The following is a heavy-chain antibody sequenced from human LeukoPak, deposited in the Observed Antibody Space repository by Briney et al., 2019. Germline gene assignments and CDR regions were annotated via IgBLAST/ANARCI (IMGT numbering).Heavy chain of an antibody. CDR1: GFTFSSYA. Sequence: PGGSLRLSCAASGFTFSSYAMSWVRQAPGKGLEWVSAISGSGGSTYYADSVKGRFTISRDNSKNTLYLQMNSLRAEDAAVYYCAKDLQSGDYGGFDYWGQGTLVTVSS. J-gene: IGHJ4*02. CDR2: ISGSGGST. V-gene: IGHV3-23*01. CDR3: AKDLQSGDYGGFDY. D-gene: IGHD4-17*01.